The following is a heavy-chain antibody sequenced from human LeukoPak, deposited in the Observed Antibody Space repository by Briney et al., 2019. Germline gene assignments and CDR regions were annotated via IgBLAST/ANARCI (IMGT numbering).Heavy chain of an antibody. Sequence: SETLSLTCTVSGGSISSSSYYWGWIRQPPGKGLEWIGSIYYSGSTYYNSSLKSRVTISVDTSKNQFSLKLSSVTAADTAVYYCANSGTVYYYYYMDVWGKGTTVTVSS. D-gene: IGHD2-2*01. V-gene: IGHV4-39*07. CDR1: GGSISSSSYY. CDR3: ANSGTVYYYYYMDV. J-gene: IGHJ6*03. CDR2: IYYSGST.